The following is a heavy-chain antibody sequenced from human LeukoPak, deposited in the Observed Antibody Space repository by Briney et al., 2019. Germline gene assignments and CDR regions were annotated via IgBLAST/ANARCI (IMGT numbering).Heavy chain of an antibody. Sequence: GGSLRLSCEASGFTVSGNYMSWVRQAPGQGLEWVSVLYSSGYTKYADSVKGRFSISRDTSENTLSLHMNSLRAEDSAVYYCAAKGNGYTGTYVFAHWGRGTLVTVSS. V-gene: IGHV3-66*01. J-gene: IGHJ4*02. CDR1: GFTVSGNY. CDR2: LYSSGYT. CDR3: AAKGNGYTGTYVFAH. D-gene: IGHD5-12*01.